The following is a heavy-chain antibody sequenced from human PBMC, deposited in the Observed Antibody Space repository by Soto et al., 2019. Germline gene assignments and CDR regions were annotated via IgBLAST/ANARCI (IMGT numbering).Heavy chain of an antibody. J-gene: IGHJ5*02. V-gene: IGHV4-59*01. Sequence: SETLSLTCTVSGGSISSYYWSWIRQPPGKGLEWIGYIYYSGSTNYNSSLKSRVTISVDTSKNQFSLKLSSVTAADTAVYYCARGIQLWLGFDPWGQGTLVTVSS. CDR3: ARGIQLWLGFDP. CDR2: IYYSGST. CDR1: GGSISSYY. D-gene: IGHD5-18*01.